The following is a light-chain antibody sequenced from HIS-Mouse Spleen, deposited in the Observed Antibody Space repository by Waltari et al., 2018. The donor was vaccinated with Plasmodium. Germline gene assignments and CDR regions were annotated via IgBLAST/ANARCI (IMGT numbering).Light chain of an antibody. J-gene: IGKJ4*01. Sequence: DIQMTQSPSTLSASVGDRVNITCRASQSISSWLAWYQQKPGKAPKLLIYKASSLESGVPSRVSGSGSGTEFTLTISSLQPDDFATYYYQQYNSLLTFGGGTKVEIK. V-gene: IGKV1-5*03. CDR2: KAS. CDR1: QSISSW. CDR3: QQYNSLLT.